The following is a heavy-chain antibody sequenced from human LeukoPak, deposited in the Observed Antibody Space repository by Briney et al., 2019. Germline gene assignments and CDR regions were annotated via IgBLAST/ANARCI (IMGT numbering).Heavy chain of an antibody. J-gene: IGHJ5*02. CDR3: ARGRGVLLWFGELLQTPNNWFDP. CDR2: IIPIFGTA. Sequence: SVKVSCKASGGTFISYAISWVRQAPGQGLEWMGGIIPIFGTANYAQKVQGRVTITADEDTSTDYMEMSRLRSEDTAVYYCARGRGVLLWFGELLQTPNNWFDPWGQGTLVTVSS. CDR1: GGTFISYA. D-gene: IGHD3-10*01. V-gene: IGHV1-69*01.